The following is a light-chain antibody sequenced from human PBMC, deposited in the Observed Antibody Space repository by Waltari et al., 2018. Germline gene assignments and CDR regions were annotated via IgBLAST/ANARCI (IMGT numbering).Light chain of an antibody. CDR2: DVV. V-gene: IGLV2-14*03. CDR1: SSDVGAFNF. J-gene: IGLJ3*02. CDR3: TSYTTGSTLVV. Sequence: QSALTQPASVSGSPGQSITITCTGTSSDVGAFNFVSWYQEHPGKAPKLLIYDVVNPPSGVSNRFSGSKSGNTASLTISGLQAEDEADYYCTSYTTGSTLVVFGGGTKLTVL.